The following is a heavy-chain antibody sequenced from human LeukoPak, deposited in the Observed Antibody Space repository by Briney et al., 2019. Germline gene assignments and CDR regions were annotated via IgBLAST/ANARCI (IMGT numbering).Heavy chain of an antibody. CDR2: ISSNGGST. CDR1: GFTFSSYA. J-gene: IGHJ4*02. CDR3: ARESNWGHFGY. D-gene: IGHD7-27*01. V-gene: IGHV3-64*01. Sequence: GGSLRLSCAASGFTFSSYAMHWVRQAPGKGLEYVSAISSNGGSTYYANSVKGRFTISRDNSKNTLYLQMGSLRAEDMAVYYCARESNWGHFGYWGQGTLVTVSS.